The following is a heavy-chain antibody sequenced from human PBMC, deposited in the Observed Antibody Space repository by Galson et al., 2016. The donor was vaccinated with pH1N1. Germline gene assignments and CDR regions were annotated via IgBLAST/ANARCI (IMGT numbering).Heavy chain of an antibody. CDR1: GYTFTKYY. CDR3: TRDLGRLRDY. D-gene: IGHD7-27*01. Sequence: SVKVSCKASGYTFTKYYFHWVRQAPGQGLEWMGVIDPSGGGITYAQKFQGRGTMTRDTSTSTVYMELSSLKSEDTAVDYCTRDLGRLRDYWGQGTLVTVSS. J-gene: IGHJ4*02. CDR2: IDPSGGGI. V-gene: IGHV1-46*03.